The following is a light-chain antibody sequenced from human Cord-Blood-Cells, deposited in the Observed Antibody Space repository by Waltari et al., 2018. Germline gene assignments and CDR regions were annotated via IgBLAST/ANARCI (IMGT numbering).Light chain of an antibody. Sequence: QSVLTQPPSVSGAPGQRVTIPCTGSSSNIGAGYDVHWYQPLPGTAPKLLIYGNSNRPSGVPDRFSGSKSGTSASLAITGLQAEDEADYYCQSYDSSLSGTYVFGTGTKVTVL. CDR3: QSYDSSLSGTYV. J-gene: IGLJ1*01. CDR1: SSNIGAGYD. CDR2: GNS. V-gene: IGLV1-40*01.